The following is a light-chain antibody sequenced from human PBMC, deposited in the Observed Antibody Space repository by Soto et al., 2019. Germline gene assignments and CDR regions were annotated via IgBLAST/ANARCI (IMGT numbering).Light chain of an antibody. CDR3: QEYSISWYT. V-gene: IGKV1-13*02. J-gene: IGKJ3*01. CDR2: DAS. CDR1: QGISSY. Sequence: AIRLTQSPSFLSASVGDIVTMTCRASQGISSYLAWYQQKPGKAPKLLIYDASNLESGVPSRFSGSGSGTEFTLTISSLQPDDFATYYCQEYSISWYTFGDGTKVDT.